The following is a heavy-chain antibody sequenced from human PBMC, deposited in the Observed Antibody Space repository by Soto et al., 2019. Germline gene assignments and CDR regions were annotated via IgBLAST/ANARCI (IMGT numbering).Heavy chain of an antibody. CDR1: GFTFSSYA. Sequence: EVQLLESGGTVVQPGGSLRLSCAASGFTFSSYAMTWVRQGPGEGLEWVSAMTGSGGYTNYADSVKGRFTISRDNSKNTLYLQMNSLRAVDTAVYYCAKVGNYYEGDVHWYFDVWGRGTLVTVSS. V-gene: IGHV3-23*01. J-gene: IGHJ2*01. CDR3: AKVGNYYEGDVHWYFDV. D-gene: IGHD3-22*01. CDR2: MTGSGGYT.